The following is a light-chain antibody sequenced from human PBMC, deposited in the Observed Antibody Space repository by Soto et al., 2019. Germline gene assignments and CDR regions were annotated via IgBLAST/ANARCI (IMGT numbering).Light chain of an antibody. CDR2: SAS. J-gene: IGKJ2*01. CDR1: QNLLYSSNNKNY. CDR3: QQYYRSPIT. Sequence: DIVMTQSPDSLAVSLGERATINCKSSQNLLYSSNNKNYLAWYQQKPGQPPKGPTYSASTRESGVPDRFSGSGSGTDFTLTISSLQADDAAVYYCQQYYRSPITFGQGTKLDIK. V-gene: IGKV4-1*01.